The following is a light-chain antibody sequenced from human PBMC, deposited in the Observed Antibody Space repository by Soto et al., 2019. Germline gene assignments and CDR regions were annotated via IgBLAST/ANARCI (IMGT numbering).Light chain of an antibody. J-gene: IGKJ1*01. Sequence: IVMTQSPGTLSVSPGERATLSCRASQSISSHLAWYQHKPGQPPRLLLYGASIRLSGIPARFSGSGSGTEFTLTTNSLQSADFAIYYCQQYDKRPGTFGQGTKVEIK. CDR2: GAS. CDR1: QSISSH. V-gene: IGKV3D-15*01. CDR3: QQYDKRPGT.